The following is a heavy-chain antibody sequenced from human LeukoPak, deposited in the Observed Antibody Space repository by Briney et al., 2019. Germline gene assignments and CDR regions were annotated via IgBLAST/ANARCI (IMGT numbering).Heavy chain of an antibody. D-gene: IGHD6-19*01. V-gene: IGHV3-30*02. CDR2: IRYDESNE. Sequence: PGGSLRLSCAASEFTFSNYGMHWVRQAPGKGLEWVAFIRYDESNEYYADSVKGRFTISRDNAENSLYLQMNSLRDEDTAVYYCARDPYSGGYGAYYYYYMDVWGKGTTVTVSS. CDR1: EFTFSNYG. CDR3: ARDPYSGGYGAYYYYYMDV. J-gene: IGHJ6*03.